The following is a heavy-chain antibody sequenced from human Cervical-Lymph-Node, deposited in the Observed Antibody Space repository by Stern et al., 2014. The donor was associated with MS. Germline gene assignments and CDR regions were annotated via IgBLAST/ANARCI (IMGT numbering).Heavy chain of an antibody. CDR1: GYSFTANW. Sequence: VQLVQSGAEVKKPGESLQISCKGSGYSFTANWIAWVRQMPGKGLEWMGIIYPGDSDTRYRPSFPGQVTISADKSISTAYLQWSSLKASDTAMYYCARDYGDYAFDYWGQGTLVTVSS. V-gene: IGHV5-51*01. D-gene: IGHD4-17*01. CDR2: IYPGDSDT. CDR3: ARDYGDYAFDY. J-gene: IGHJ4*02.